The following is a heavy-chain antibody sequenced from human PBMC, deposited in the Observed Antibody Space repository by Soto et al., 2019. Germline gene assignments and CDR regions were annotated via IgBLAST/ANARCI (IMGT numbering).Heavy chain of an antibody. V-gene: IGHV3-23*01. J-gene: IGHJ4*02. Sequence: GGSLRLSCVASEFTFNSYAMSWFRQAPGMGLEWVSSIIGSGAITYYADSVKGRFTISRDNSKSTLYLQMNSLRVEDTALYYCAKDARDTGGNSGIDYWGQGTLVTVSS. CDR1: EFTFNSYA. D-gene: IGHD2-21*02. CDR3: AKDARDTGGNSGIDY. CDR2: IIGSGAIT.